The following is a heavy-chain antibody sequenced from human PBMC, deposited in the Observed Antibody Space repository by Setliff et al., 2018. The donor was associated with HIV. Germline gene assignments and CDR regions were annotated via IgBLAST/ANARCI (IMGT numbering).Heavy chain of an antibody. CDR2: IHHSGST. Sequence: SETLSLTCAVYGGSFSGYYWSWIRRPPGKGLEWIGEIHHSGSTNYNPSLKSRVTISIDTSKNQFSLNLTSVTAADTAVYYCARFAVGRGDYWGQGTPVTVSS. CDR1: GGSFSGYY. D-gene: IGHD1-26*01. J-gene: IGHJ4*02. V-gene: IGHV4-34*01. CDR3: ARFAVGRGDY.